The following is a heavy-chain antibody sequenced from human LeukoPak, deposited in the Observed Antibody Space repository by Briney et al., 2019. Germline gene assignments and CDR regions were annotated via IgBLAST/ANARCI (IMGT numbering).Heavy chain of an antibody. D-gene: IGHD2-2*01. CDR3: AGPTSVIPAADISYYFYAMDV. CDR1: GYSFSSYY. CDR2: INPSGGRT. J-gene: IGHJ6*02. Sequence: ASVKVSCKASGYSFSSYYMHWVRQAPGQGLEWMGIINPSGGRTNYAQRFQGRVTMTRDTSTSTVYMELSSLGSEDTAVYYCAGPTSVIPAADISYYFYAMDVWGQGTTATVSS. V-gene: IGHV1-46*01.